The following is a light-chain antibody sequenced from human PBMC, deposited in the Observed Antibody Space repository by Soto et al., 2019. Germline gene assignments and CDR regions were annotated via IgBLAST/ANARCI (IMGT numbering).Light chain of an antibody. CDR3: MQSTQLPPT. V-gene: IGKV2D-29*02. Sequence: DIVMTQSPLSLPVTPGEPASISCRSSQSLLHITGETFLFWYLQKPGQSPQLLIYEVSTRVSGVQDRLSGSGSGTDFTLEISRVETDDVGIYYCMQSTQLPPTFGQGTRLEIK. CDR1: QSLLHITGETF. J-gene: IGKJ5*01. CDR2: EVS.